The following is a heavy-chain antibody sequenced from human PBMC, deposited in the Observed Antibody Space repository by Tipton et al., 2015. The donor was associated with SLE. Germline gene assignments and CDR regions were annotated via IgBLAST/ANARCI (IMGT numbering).Heavy chain of an antibody. D-gene: IGHD7-27*01. J-gene: IGHJ3*02. CDR1: GYIFTGYY. CDR3: ARGHWGPHDACDI. V-gene: IGHV1-2*02. Sequence: QLVQSGAEVKKPGASVKVSCKASGYIFTGYYLHWVRQAPGQGLEWMGWINPNSGDTSDAQKFQGRVSTTRDTSINTVYMELRDLTYDDTAVYFCARGHWGPHDACDIWGQGTTVTVSS. CDR2: INPNSGDT.